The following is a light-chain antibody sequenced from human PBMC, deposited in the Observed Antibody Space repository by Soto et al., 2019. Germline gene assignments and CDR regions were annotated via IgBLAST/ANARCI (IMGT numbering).Light chain of an antibody. CDR3: CSYASSSSYV. CDR1: TSDVGGYNL. V-gene: IGLV2-23*01. J-gene: IGLJ1*01. Sequence: QSVLTQPASVSGSPGQSITISCSGTTSDVGGYNLVSWYQQHTAKAPKLLIYEGTQRPSGVSSRFSGSKSGNTASLTISGLQAEEEADYYCCSYASSSSYVFGPGTKVTVL. CDR2: EGT.